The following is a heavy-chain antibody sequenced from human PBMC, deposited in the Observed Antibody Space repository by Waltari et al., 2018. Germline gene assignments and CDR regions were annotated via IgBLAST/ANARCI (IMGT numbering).Heavy chain of an antibody. Sequence: QVQLQESGPGLVKPSQTLSLTCTVSGGSISSGDYYWSWIRQPPGKGLEWIWYIYYSGSTYYNPSLKSRVTISVDTSKNQFSLKLSSVTAADTAVYYCARDDCSGGSCYRFDYWGQGTLVTVSS. CDR1: GGSISSGDYY. CDR3: ARDDCSGGSCYRFDY. J-gene: IGHJ4*02. CDR2: IYYSGST. V-gene: IGHV4-30-4*08. D-gene: IGHD2-15*01.